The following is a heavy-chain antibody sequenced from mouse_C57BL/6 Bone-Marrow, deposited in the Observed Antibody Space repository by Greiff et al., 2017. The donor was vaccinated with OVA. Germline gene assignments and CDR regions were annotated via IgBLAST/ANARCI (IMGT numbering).Heavy chain of an antibody. Sequence: QVHVKQSGAELVRPGTSVKMSCKASGYTFTNYWIGWAKQRPGHGLEWIGDIYPGGGYTNYNEKFKGKATLTADKSSSTAYMQFSSLTSEDSAIYYCARSGYDYAWFAYWGQGTLVTVSA. CDR2: IYPGGGYT. CDR3: ARSGYDYAWFAY. CDR1: GYTFTNYW. D-gene: IGHD2-4*01. V-gene: IGHV1-63*01. J-gene: IGHJ3*01.